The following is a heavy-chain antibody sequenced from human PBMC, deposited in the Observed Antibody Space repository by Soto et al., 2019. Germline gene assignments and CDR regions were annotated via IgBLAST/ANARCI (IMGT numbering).Heavy chain of an antibody. CDR1: GGSISTYY. CDR2: IYYSGST. CDR3: ARPYSSGWYAAFDI. D-gene: IGHD6-19*01. J-gene: IGHJ3*02. V-gene: IGHV4-59*08. Sequence: QVQLQESGPGLLKPSETLSLTCTVSGGSISTYYWSWVRQPPGKGLEWIGYIYYSGSTNYNPSLKSRVSISVATSNNHFSLKLSSVTAADTAVYYCARPYSSGWYAAFDIWGQGTMVTVSS.